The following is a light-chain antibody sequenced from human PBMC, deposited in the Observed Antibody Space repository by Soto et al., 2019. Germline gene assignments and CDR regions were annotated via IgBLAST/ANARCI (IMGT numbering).Light chain of an antibody. J-gene: IGLJ1*01. CDR3: SSHGGANNFYV. CDR1: GSDIGAYNY. V-gene: IGLV2-8*01. Sequence: QSALTQPPSASGSPGQSVTISCTGTGSDIGAYNYVSWYQQHPGKVPKLIIYEVTKRPSGVPDRFSASKSGNTASLTVSGLQAEDEADYYCSSHGGANNFYVFGTGTKGTVL. CDR2: EVT.